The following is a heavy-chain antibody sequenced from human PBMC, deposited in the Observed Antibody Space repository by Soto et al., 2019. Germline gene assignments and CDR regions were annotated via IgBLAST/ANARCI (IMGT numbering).Heavy chain of an antibody. Sequence: ASVKVSCKGSGYSFTSYWIGWVRQMPGKGLEWMGIIYPGDSDTRYSPSFQGQVTISADESISTAYLQWSSLKASDTAMYYCARRLPYSSSHDAFDIWGQGTMVTVSS. V-gene: IGHV5-51*01. J-gene: IGHJ3*02. CDR2: IYPGDSDT. CDR1: GYSFTSYW. D-gene: IGHD6-6*01. CDR3: ARRLPYSSSHDAFDI.